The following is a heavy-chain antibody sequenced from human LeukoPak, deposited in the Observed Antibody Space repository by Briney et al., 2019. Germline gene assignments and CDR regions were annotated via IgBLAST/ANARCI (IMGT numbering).Heavy chain of an antibody. V-gene: IGHV1-24*01. CDR3: ATVACSSTSCYKAFDY. CDR2: FDPEDGET. J-gene: IGHJ4*02. D-gene: IGHD2-2*02. CDR1: GYTLTELS. Sequence: ASVKVSCKVSGYTLTELSMHWVRQAPGKGLEWMGGFDPEDGETIYARKFQGRVTMTEDTSTDTAYMELSSLRSEDTAVYYCATVACSSTSCYKAFDYWGQGTLVTVSS.